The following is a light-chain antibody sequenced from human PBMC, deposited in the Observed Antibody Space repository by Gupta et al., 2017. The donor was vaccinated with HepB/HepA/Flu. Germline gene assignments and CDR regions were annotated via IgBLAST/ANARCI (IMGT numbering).Light chain of an antibody. J-gene: IGKJ2*01. CDR2: LGS. V-gene: IGKV2-28*01. CDR1: QSRLHSSGNNY. CDR3: RQALQTPRT. Sequence: DIVMTQSPLSLPVTPGEPASISCRSSQSRLHSSGNNYLDWYLQKPGQSPQLLIYLGSNRASGVPDRFSGSGSGTDFTLKISRLEAEDVGVYYCRQALQTPRTFGQGTKLEIK.